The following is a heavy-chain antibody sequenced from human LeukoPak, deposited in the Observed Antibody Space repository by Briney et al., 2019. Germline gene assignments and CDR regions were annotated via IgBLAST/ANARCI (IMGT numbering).Heavy chain of an antibody. J-gene: IGHJ4*02. V-gene: IGHV4-34*01. CDR1: GGSFSGYC. Sequence: SETLSLTCAVYGGSFSGYCRSWIRQPPGKGLEWIGEINHSGSTNYNPSPKSRVTISVDTSKNQFSLKLSSVTAADTAVYYCARAVAGTGNFDYWGQGTLVTVSS. CDR3: ARAVAGTGNFDY. CDR2: INHSGST. D-gene: IGHD6-19*01.